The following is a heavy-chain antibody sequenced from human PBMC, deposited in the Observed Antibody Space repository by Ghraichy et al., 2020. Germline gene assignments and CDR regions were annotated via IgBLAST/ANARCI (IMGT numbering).Heavy chain of an antibody. CDR3: ARTGVGSSGDY. CDR2: INHSGST. D-gene: IGHD6-19*01. V-gene: IGHV4-34*01. Sequence: SETLSLTCAVYGGSFSGYYWSWIRQPPGKGLEWIGEINHSGSTNYNPSLKSRVTISVDTSKNQFSLKLSSVTAADTAVYYCARTGVGSSGDYWGQGTLVTVSS. CDR1: GGSFSGYY. J-gene: IGHJ4*02.